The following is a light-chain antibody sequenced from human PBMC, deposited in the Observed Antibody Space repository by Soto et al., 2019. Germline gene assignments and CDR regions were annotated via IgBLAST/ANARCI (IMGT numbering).Light chain of an antibody. J-gene: IGKJ5*01. CDR2: DAS. Sequence: EIVLTQSPATLSLSPGERATLSCRASQSVSRYVAWYQQKPGRAPRLLIYDASNRATGIPARFSGDGSGTDFTLTISSLEPADFAVYYCQQRANWPITFGQGTRLVIK. CDR1: QSVSRY. CDR3: QQRANWPIT. V-gene: IGKV3-11*01.